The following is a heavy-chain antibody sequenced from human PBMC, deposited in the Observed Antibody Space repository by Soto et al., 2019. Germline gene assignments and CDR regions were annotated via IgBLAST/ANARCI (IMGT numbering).Heavy chain of an antibody. CDR3: ALSPGDSYGPHYYYYYGMDV. CDR1: GGTFSSYA. V-gene: IGHV1-69*13. Sequence: ASVKASCKASGGTFSSYAISWVRQAPGQGLEWMGGIIPIFGTANYAQKFQGRVTITADESTSTAYMELSSLRSEDTAVYYCALSPGDSYGPHYYYYYGMDVWGQGTTVTVSS. J-gene: IGHJ6*02. CDR2: IIPIFGTA. D-gene: IGHD5-18*01.